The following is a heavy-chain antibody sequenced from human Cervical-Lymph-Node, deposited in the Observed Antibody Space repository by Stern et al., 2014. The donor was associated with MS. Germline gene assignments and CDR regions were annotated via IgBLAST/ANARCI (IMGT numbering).Heavy chain of an antibody. V-gene: IGHV1-69*01. CDR2: IIPMFGIA. J-gene: IGHJ4*02. D-gene: IGHD3-16*02. CDR1: GGTISNYI. CDR3: ARATSDYIWGTYRFLDS. Sequence: QVQLVQSGAAVKKPGSSVKVSCKASGGTISNYIIGWVRQAPGQGLEWMGGIIPMFGIANDAEKFQDRVTITADESSSTAYMDLSSLRSEDTAVYYCARATSDYIWGTYRFLDSWGQGTLVIVSS.